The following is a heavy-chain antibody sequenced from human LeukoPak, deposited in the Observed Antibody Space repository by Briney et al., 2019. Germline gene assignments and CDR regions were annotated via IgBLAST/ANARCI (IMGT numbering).Heavy chain of an antibody. CDR1: GFTFSSYW. J-gene: IGHJ3*02. D-gene: IGHD6-13*01. V-gene: IGHV3-7*01. CDR3: AKDPSSSAAFDI. CDR2: IKQDGSEK. Sequence: PGGSLRLSCAASGFTFSSYWMSWVRQAPGKGLEWVANIKQDGSEKYYVDSVKGRFTISRDNSKNTLYLQMNSLRAEDTAVYYCAKDPSSSAAFDIWGQGTMVTVSS.